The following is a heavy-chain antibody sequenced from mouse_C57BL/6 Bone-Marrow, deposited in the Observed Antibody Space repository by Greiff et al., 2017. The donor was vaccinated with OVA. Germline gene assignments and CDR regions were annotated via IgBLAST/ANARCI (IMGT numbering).Heavy chain of an antibody. Sequence: QVQLQQSGPELVKPGASVKISCKASGYAFSSSWMNWVKQRPGKGLEWIGRIYPGDGDTNYNGKFKGKATLTADKSSSTAYMQLSSLTSEDSAVYFGGRPAHATRGTMDYWGQGTSVTVSS. D-gene: IGHD3-2*02. J-gene: IGHJ4*01. CDR2: IYPGDGDT. CDR3: GRPAHATRGTMDY. CDR1: GYAFSSSW. V-gene: IGHV1-82*01.